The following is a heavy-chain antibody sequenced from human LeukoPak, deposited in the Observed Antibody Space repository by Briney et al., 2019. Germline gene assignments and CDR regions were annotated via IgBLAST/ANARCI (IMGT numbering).Heavy chain of an antibody. CDR1: GFTFSNAW. J-gene: IGHJ3*02. Sequence: GGSLRLSCAASGFTFSNAWMSWVRQAPGKGLEWVGRIKSKTDGGTTDYAAPVKGRFTISRDDSKNTLYLQMNSLKTEDTAVYYCTTEEVLLWFGGGENAFDIWGQGTMVTVSS. D-gene: IGHD3-10*01. V-gene: IGHV3-15*01. CDR2: IKSKTDGGTT. CDR3: TTEEVLLWFGGGENAFDI.